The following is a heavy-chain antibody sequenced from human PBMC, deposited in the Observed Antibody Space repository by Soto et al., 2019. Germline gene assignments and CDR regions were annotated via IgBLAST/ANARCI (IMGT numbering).Heavy chain of an antibody. Sequence: PGGSLRLSCVASGFVFSTYGMNWVRQVPGKGLEWVSGISASGGTTYYADSVKGRFSISRDKSKNTLYLQMNSLRADDTAVYYCAKDVADGYITESITLDFWGQGTLVTAPQ. J-gene: IGHJ4*02. CDR1: GFVFSTYG. D-gene: IGHD5-12*01. V-gene: IGHV3-23*01. CDR2: ISASGGTT. CDR3: AKDVADGYITESITLDF.